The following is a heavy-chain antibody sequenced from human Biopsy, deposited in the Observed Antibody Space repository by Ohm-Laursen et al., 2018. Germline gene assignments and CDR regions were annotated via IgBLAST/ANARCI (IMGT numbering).Heavy chain of an antibody. CDR3: ARDFRAGSGFLRSNNHYCGMDV. Sequence: SETLSLTCTVSGGSISGYYWTWIRQSPGKGLEWIGYTYYHNGRSSYNPSLKSRVTMSVDTSQNQFSLNLNSVTAADTAVYYCARDFRAGSGFLRSNNHYCGMDVWGPGTRVTVSS. V-gene: IGHV4-59*01. D-gene: IGHD5-24*01. CDR1: GGSISGYY. CDR2: TYYHNGRS. J-gene: IGHJ6*02.